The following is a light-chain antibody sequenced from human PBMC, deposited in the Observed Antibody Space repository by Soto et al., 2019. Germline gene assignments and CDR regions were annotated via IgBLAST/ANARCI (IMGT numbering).Light chain of an antibody. V-gene: IGKV2-28*01. J-gene: IGKJ4*01. CDR1: QSLLHSNGYNY. CDR2: LGS. Sequence: DIVMTQSPLSLPVTPGEPASISCRSSQSLLHSNGYNYLDWYLQKPGQSPQLLIYLGSNRASGVPDRFSGSGSGTDFTLKISRVEAEDVGVYYCMQALKTPPHFGGGTKVEIK. CDR3: MQALKTPPH.